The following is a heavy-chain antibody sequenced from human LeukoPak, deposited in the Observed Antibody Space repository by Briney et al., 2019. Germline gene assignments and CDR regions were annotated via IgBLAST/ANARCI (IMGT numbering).Heavy chain of an antibody. CDR3: AREYCTNGVCYGFDY. Sequence: GGSLRLSCAASGFTFSIYALHWVREALGKVLGWGAVISYEGSNKHYADSVKGGFTISRDNSKNTLYLQMNSLRAEDTAVYYCAREYCTNGVCYGFDYWGQGTLVTVSS. CDR1: GFTFSIYA. V-gene: IGHV3-30*01. CDR2: ISYEGSNK. D-gene: IGHD2-8*01. J-gene: IGHJ4*02.